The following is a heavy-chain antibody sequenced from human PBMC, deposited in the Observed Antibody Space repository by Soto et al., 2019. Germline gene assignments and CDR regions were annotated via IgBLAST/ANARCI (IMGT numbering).Heavy chain of an antibody. D-gene: IGHD3-10*01. Sequence: EVQLLESGGGLVQPGGSLRLSCAASGLTFNTYAMSWVRQAPGRGLEWVSSITGNGDTTYYPDSVKGRFTISRDNSKNTLYLQMNRLRVEDTAIYYCAKDRPNYFGSRGAYYKAGGDYWGQGTLVTVSS. CDR3: AKDRPNYFGSRGAYYKAGGDY. CDR1: GLTFNTYA. J-gene: IGHJ4*02. CDR2: ITGNGDTT. V-gene: IGHV3-23*01.